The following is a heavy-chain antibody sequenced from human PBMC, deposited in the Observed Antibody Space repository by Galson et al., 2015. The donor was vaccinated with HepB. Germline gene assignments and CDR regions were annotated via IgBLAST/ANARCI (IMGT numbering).Heavy chain of an antibody. CDR1: GGSISSYY. CDR2: IYYSGST. Sequence: ETLSLTCTVSGGSISSYYWSWIRQPPGKGLEWIGYIYYSGSTNYNPSLKSRVTISVDTSKNQLSLKLSSVTAADTAVYYCARGKADSSGYYDYWGQGTLVTVSS. V-gene: IGHV4-59*08. J-gene: IGHJ4*02. CDR3: ARGKADSSGYYDY. D-gene: IGHD3-22*01.